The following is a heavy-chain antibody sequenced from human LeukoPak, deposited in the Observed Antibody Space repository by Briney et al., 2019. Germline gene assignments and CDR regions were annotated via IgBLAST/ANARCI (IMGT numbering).Heavy chain of an antibody. CDR2: IRYDGSNK. V-gene: IGHV3-30*02. J-gene: IGHJ4*02. Sequence: GGSLRLSCAASGFTFSSYGMHWVRQAPGKGLEWVAFIRYDGSNKYYADSVKGRFTISRDNAKNSLYLQMNSLRAEDTAVYYCARDVGGSSWYYFDYWGQGTLVTVSS. CDR1: GFTFSSYG. D-gene: IGHD6-13*01. CDR3: ARDVGGSSWYYFDY.